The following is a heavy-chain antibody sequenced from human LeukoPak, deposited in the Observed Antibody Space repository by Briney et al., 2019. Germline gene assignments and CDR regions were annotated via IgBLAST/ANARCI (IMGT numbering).Heavy chain of an antibody. CDR2: INPAGGST. J-gene: IGHJ4*02. V-gene: IGHV1-46*01. Sequence: ASVKVSCKASGYTFTNYYIHWVRQAPGQGLEWMGIINPAGGSTGYAQKFQGRVTMTRDTSTNTVYMELSSLRSEDTAVYYCARYNGDLTGGFDYWGQGTLVTVSS. CDR1: GYTFTNYY. D-gene: IGHD4-17*01. CDR3: ARYNGDLTGGFDY.